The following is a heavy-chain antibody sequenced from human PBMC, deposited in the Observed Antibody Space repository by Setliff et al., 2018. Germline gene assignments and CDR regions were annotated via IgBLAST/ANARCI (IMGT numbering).Heavy chain of an antibody. CDR2: INPNSGGT. D-gene: IGHD2-2*01. Sequence: ASVKVSCKASGYTFTGYYMHWVRQAPGQGLEWMGWINPNSGGTNYAQKFQGRVTMTRDTSISTAYMELSRLRSDDTAVYYCAREIRVVVPTAPRYYGMDVWGQGTTVTVSS. J-gene: IGHJ6*02. CDR1: GYTFTGYY. V-gene: IGHV1-2*02. CDR3: AREIRVVVPTAPRYYGMDV.